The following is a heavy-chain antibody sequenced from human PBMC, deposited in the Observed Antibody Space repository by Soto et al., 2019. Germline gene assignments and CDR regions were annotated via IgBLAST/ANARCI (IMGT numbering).Heavy chain of an antibody. Sequence: EVQLWESGGGLVQPGGSLRLSCTASGLPHSSFAMMWVRQAPGKGLECVAGIYGSGRGIEYADSVKGRFTISRDNSRNTVYLQMTDRRADDTAVYYCEKDAVYNDGLWLMDHWGQGTQVTVSS. CDR2: IYGSGRGI. D-gene: IGHD2-21*01. CDR1: GLPHSSFA. J-gene: IGHJ4*02. V-gene: IGHV3-23*05. CDR3: EKDAVYNDGLWLMDH.